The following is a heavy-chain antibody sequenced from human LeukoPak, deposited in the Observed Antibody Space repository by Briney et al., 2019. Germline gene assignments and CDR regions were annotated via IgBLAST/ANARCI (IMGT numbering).Heavy chain of an antibody. V-gene: IGHV3-30*02. CDR3: AKAGIAAPGLSDY. J-gene: IGHJ4*02. Sequence: PGGSLRLSCAASGLTFSDSWMTWVRQAPGKGLEWVAVTWYDGSNKYYADSVKGRFTISRDNSKNTLYLQMNSLRAEDTAVYYCAKAGIAAPGLSDYWGQGTLVTVSS. CDR2: TWYDGSNK. D-gene: IGHD6-13*01. CDR1: GLTFSDSW.